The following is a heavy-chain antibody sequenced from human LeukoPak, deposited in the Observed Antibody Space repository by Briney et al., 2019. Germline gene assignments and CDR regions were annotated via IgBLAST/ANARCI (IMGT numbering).Heavy chain of an antibody. Sequence: SETLSLTCTVSGVSISSGDYYWSCIRQPPGKCLLWIGYIYYSVSTYYNPSLKSRVTISVDTSKNQFSLKLRSATAADTAVYYCARAPAAAGPGDYSDYWGQGTLVTVSS. CDR2: IYYSVST. D-gene: IGHD6-13*01. CDR3: ARAPAAAGPGDYSDY. J-gene: IGHJ4*02. V-gene: IGHV4-30-4*08. CDR1: GVSISSGDYY.